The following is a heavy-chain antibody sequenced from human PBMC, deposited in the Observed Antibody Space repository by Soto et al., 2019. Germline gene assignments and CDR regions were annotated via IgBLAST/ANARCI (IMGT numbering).Heavy chain of an antibody. D-gene: IGHD4-17*01. Sequence: SGGSLRLSCVASGFTFSTYDMNWVRQAPGKGLEWVSSINRASIYIYYADPVRGRFTISRDNAKNSLYLQMDSLRVEDTAVYYCARRTVTTYHYFDYWGQGTLVTVSS. J-gene: IGHJ4*02. CDR2: INRASIYI. CDR3: ARRTVTTYHYFDY. V-gene: IGHV3-21*01. CDR1: GFTFSTYD.